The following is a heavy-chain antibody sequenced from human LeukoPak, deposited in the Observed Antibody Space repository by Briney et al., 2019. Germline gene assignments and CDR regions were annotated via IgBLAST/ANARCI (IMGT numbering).Heavy chain of an antibody. Sequence: GGSLRLSCVASGFTFNNFWMNWVRQAPGKGLEWVANLNPDGSEKNYVDSVEGRFTISRGNARHSLYLQMNNLRAEDSAVYFCVRDANSGWSDLDNWGQGARVTVSS. CDR1: GFTFNNFW. CDR2: LNPDGSEK. J-gene: IGHJ4*02. CDR3: VRDANSGWSDLDN. D-gene: IGHD6-19*01. V-gene: IGHV3-7*01.